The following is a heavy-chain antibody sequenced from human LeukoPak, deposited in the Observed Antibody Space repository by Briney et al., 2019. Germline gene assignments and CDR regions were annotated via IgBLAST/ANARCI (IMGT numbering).Heavy chain of an antibody. CDR2: ISSSGDII. CDR1: GFTFSSYE. D-gene: IGHD3-22*01. J-gene: IGHJ4*02. Sequence: GGSLRLSCAASGFTFSSYEMNWVRQAPGKGLEWVSHISSSGDIIYYADSVKGRFTISRDSAKNSLYLQMNSLRAEDTAVYYCARGMDYYDSRPIDYWGQGTLVTVSS. V-gene: IGHV3-48*03. CDR3: ARGMDYYDSRPIDY.